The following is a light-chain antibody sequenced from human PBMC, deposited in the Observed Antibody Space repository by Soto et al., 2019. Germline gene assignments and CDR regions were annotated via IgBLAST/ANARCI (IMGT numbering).Light chain of an antibody. J-gene: IGLJ1*01. CDR3: SSYTSTSTYV. CDR2: EVS. CDR1: SSDVGSYNR. Sequence: SERTRLASGSGSHGQSGPIIRTETSSDVGSYNRVSWYQQPPGTAPKLMIYEVSNRPSGVPDRFSGSKSGNTASLTISGLQAEDEADYYCSSYTSTSTYVFGTGTKVTVL. V-gene: IGLV2-18*02.